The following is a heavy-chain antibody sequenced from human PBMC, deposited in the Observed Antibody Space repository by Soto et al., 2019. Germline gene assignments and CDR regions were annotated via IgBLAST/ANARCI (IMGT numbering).Heavy chain of an antibody. CDR1: GFSLSTSGVG. D-gene: IGHD3-22*01. Sequence: QITLKESGPTLVKPTQTLTLTCTFSGFSLSTSGVGVGWIRQPPGKALEWLALIYWDDDKRYSPPLKSRLTIPKNTSKNQVVLTMTNMDPVDTATYYCAHTTFYDSSGYYLDAFDIWGQGTMVTVSS. J-gene: IGHJ3*02. V-gene: IGHV2-5*02. CDR2: IYWDDDK. CDR3: AHTTFYDSSGYYLDAFDI.